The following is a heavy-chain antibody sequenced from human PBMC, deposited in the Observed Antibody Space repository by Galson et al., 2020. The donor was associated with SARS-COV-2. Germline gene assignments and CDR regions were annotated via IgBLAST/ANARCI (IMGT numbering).Heavy chain of an antibody. Sequence: GGSLRLSCAASGFTFDDYAMHWVRQAPGKGLEWVSGISWNSGSIGYADSVKGRFTISRDNAKNSLYLQMNSLRAEDTALYYCAKDFNDYGDYEVGYWGQGTLVTVSS. CDR2: ISWNSGSI. V-gene: IGHV3-9*01. CDR1: GFTFDDYA. CDR3: AKDFNDYGDYEVGY. J-gene: IGHJ4*02. D-gene: IGHD4-17*01.